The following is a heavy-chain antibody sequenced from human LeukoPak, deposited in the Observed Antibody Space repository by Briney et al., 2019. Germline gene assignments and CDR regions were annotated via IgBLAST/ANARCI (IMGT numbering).Heavy chain of an antibody. CDR2: ISWNSDNI. Sequence: GRSLRLSCAASGFTFADYAMHWVRQTPGKGLEWVSGISWNSDNIDYADSVKGRFTISRDNAKNSLYLQMNSLRAEDTALYYCAKGRGYNYGYIFGYFDYWGQGTLVTVSS. J-gene: IGHJ4*02. V-gene: IGHV3-9*01. D-gene: IGHD5-18*01. CDR3: AKGRGYNYGYIFGYFDY. CDR1: GFTFADYA.